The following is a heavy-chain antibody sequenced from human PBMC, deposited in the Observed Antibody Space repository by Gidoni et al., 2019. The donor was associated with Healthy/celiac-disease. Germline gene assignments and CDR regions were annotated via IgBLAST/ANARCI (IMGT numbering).Heavy chain of an antibody. CDR2: INPNSGGT. Sequence: QVQLVQSGAELKKPRASVKVSCKASGYTFTGYYMHRVRQAPGQGLEWRARINPNSGGTNYAQKFQGRVTMTRDTSISTAYMELSRLRSDDTAVYYCARGDYDYAFDIWSQGTMVTVSS. CDR3: ARGDYDYAFDI. CDR1: GYTFTGYY. V-gene: IGHV1-2*06. D-gene: IGHD3-3*01. J-gene: IGHJ3*02.